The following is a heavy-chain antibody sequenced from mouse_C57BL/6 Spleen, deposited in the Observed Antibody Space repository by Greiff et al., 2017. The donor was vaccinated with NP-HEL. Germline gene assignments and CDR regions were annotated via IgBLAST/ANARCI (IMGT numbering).Heavy chain of an antibody. CDR3: ARDRDSAWFAY. V-gene: IGHV5-4*01. J-gene: IGHJ3*01. Sequence: EVQLVASGGGLVKPGGSLKLSCAASGFTFSSSAMSWVRQTPEKRLEWVATISDGGSYTYYPDNVKGRFTISRDNAKNNLYLQMSHLKSEDTAMYYGARDRDSAWFAYWGQGTLVTVSA. CDR2: ISDGGSYT. CDR1: GFTFSSSA.